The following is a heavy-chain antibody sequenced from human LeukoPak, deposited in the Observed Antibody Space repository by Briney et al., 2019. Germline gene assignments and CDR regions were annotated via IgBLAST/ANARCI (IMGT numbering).Heavy chain of an antibody. J-gene: IGHJ4*02. V-gene: IGHV3-74*01. D-gene: IGHD6-19*01. CDR2: IKTDGSTT. CDR3: VRGYNSGNDY. Sequence: PGGSLRLSCAVSGFTFSNYWMHWVRRAPGKGLVWVSRIKTDGSTTSYAGSGKGRFTISRDNAKNMAYLQMNSLRAEDTAVYYCVRGYNSGNDYWGQGTLVTVSS. CDR1: GFTFSNYW.